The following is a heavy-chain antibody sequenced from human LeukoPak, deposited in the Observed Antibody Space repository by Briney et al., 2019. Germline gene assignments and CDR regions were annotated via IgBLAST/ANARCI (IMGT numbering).Heavy chain of an antibody. CDR1: GFTFSSYA. V-gene: IGHV3-23*01. CDR2: ISGSGGST. J-gene: IGHJ3*02. Sequence: GGSLRLSCAASGFTFSSYAMSWVRQAPGKGLEWVSAISGSGGSTYYADSVKGRFTISRDNPKNTLYLQMNSLRAEDTAVYYCAKGLSTRYYYDSSGYPGHAFDIWGQGTMVTVSS. D-gene: IGHD3-22*01. CDR3: AKGLSTRYYYDSSGYPGHAFDI.